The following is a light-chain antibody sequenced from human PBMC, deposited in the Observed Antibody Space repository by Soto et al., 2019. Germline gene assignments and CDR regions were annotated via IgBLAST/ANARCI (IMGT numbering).Light chain of an antibody. V-gene: IGLV2-14*01. CDR3: SSSSSTKIRL. CDR2: EVR. Sequence: SVRTQPASVSGSPGQSITISCTGTSSDVGNYNYVYWYQHHPVKAPKVMIYEVRNRPSGVSNRFSGSKSGNTASLTISGLQAEEEADYFCSSSSSTKIRLIATGNTVTV. J-gene: IGLJ1*01. CDR1: SSDVGNYNY.